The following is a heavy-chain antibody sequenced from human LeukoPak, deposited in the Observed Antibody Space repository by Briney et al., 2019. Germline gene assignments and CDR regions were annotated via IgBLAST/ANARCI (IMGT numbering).Heavy chain of an antibody. J-gene: IGHJ4*02. Sequence: PGGSLRLSCAASGFTFSSYAMFWVRQAPGKGLEWVSGISKSGGSTYYADSVKGRFTISRDNPKNTLYLQMNSLRVEDSAVCYCARYSGNYWGFDYWGQGTLVTVSS. CDR2: ISKSGGST. D-gene: IGHD1-26*01. CDR3: ARYSGNYWGFDY. CDR1: GFTFSSYA. V-gene: IGHV3-23*01.